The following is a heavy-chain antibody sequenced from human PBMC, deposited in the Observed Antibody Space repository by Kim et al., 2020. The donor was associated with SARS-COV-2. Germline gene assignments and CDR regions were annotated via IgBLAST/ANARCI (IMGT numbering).Heavy chain of an antibody. J-gene: IGHJ4*02. CDR2: ST. Sequence: STNSHTSLKSRVAISVDTSKNQFPRTLSSVTAADTAVYYCARGLHGDYPYWGQGTLVTVSS. D-gene: IGHD4-17*01. V-gene: IGHV4-34*01. CDR3: ARGLHGDYPY.